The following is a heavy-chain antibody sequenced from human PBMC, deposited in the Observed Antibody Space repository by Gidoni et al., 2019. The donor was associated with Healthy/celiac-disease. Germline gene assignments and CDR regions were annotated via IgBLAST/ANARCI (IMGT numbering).Heavy chain of an antibody. Sequence: QVQLQESGPGLVKPSETLSLTCTVSGGSISSYYWSWIRQPPGKGLEWIGYIYYSGSTNYNPSLKSRVTISVDTSKNQFSLKLSSVTAADTAVYYCARVSSIFSGWYYFDYWGQGTLVTVSS. CDR3: ARVSSIFSGWYYFDY. J-gene: IGHJ4*02. CDR1: GGSISSYY. V-gene: IGHV4-59*08. CDR2: IYYSGST. D-gene: IGHD6-19*01.